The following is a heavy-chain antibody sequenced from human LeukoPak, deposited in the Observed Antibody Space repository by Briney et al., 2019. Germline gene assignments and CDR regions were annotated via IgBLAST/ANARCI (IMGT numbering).Heavy chain of an antibody. V-gene: IGHV3-30*01. CDR3: ARPLPIVGAPFGY. J-gene: IGHJ4*02. Sequence: GGSLRLSCAASGFTFSSYAMHWVRQAPGKGLEWVAVISYDGSNKYYADSVKGRFTISRDNSKNALYLQMNSLRAEDTAVYYCARPLPIVGAPFGYWGQGTLVTVSS. CDR1: GFTFSSYA. D-gene: IGHD1-26*01. CDR2: ISYDGSNK.